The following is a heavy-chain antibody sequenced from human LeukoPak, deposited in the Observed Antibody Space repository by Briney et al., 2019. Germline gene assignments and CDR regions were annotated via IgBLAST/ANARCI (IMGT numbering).Heavy chain of an antibody. J-gene: IGHJ4*02. V-gene: IGHV4-34*01. Sequence: SETLSLTCAVYGGSFSGYYWNWIRQPPGKGLEWIGEINHSGSTNYNPSLKSRVTISVDTSKNHFSLKLSSVTAADTAMYYCATSYYDTLSGHGSAFDLRGQGTLVTVSS. D-gene: IGHD3-9*01. CDR3: ATSYYDTLSGHGSAFDL. CDR1: GGSFSGYY. CDR2: INHSGST.